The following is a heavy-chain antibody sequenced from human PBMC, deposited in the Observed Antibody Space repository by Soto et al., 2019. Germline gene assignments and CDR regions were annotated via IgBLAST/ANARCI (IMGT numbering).Heavy chain of an antibody. J-gene: IGHJ4*02. CDR1: GGSISSSNW. CDR2: IYHSGST. D-gene: IGHD3-22*01. Sequence: QVQLQESGPGLVKPSGTLSLTCAVSGGSISSSNWWSWVRQPPGKGLEWIGEIYHSGSTNYNPSLKSRVTISVNKAKDQFSPKLSSVTAADPAVYYCSGGSHSSGPIDYWGQGTLVTGSS. V-gene: IGHV4-4*02. CDR3: SGGSHSSGPIDY.